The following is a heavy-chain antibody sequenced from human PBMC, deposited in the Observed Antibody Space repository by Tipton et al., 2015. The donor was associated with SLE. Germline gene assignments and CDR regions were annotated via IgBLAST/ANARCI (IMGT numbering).Heavy chain of an antibody. CDR3: ARNHGGNPFDY. Sequence: LRLSCAASGFTFSSYEMNWVRQAPGKGLEWIGEINHSGSTNYNPSLKSRVTISVDTSKNQFSLKLSSVTAADTAVYYCARNHGGNPFDYWGQGTLVTVSS. V-gene: IGHV4-34*01. J-gene: IGHJ4*02. CDR1: GFTFSSYE. D-gene: IGHD4-23*01. CDR2: INHSGST.